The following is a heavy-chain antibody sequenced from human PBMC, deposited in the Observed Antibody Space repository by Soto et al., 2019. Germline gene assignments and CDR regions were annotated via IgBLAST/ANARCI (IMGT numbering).Heavy chain of an antibody. CDR3: AKDASEYDSSGYYPDY. D-gene: IGHD3-22*01. CDR2: ISYDGSNK. V-gene: IGHV3-30*18. J-gene: IGHJ4*02. CDR1: GFTFSSYG. Sequence: PGGSLRLSCAASGFTFSSYGMHWVRQAPGKGLEWVAVISYDGSNKYYADSVKGRFTISRDNSKNTLYLQMNSLRAEDTAVYYCAKDASEYDSSGYYPDYWGQGTLVTV.